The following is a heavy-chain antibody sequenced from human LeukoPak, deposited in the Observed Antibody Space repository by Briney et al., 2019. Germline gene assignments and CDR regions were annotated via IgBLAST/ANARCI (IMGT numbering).Heavy chain of an antibody. CDR2: IYYRGST. CDR3: AAAAYGSGSYTVDY. CDR1: GGSISSYY. V-gene: IGHV4-59*01. D-gene: IGHD3-10*01. Sequence: PSETLSLTCTVSGGSISSYYWSWIRQPPGKGLEWIGYIYYRGSTKYSPSLKSRVTISVDTSNNQFSLKLSSVAAADTAVYYCAAAAYGSGSYTVDYWGQGTLVTVSS. J-gene: IGHJ4*02.